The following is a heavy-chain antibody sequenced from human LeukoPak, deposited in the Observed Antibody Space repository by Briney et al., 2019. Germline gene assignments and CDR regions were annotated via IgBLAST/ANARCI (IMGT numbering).Heavy chain of an antibody. D-gene: IGHD2-15*01. Sequence: PGGSLRLSCAASGFTFSSYGMHWVRQAPGKGLEWVAFIRYDGSNKYYADSVKGRFAISRDNSKNTLYLQMNSLRAEDTAVYYCAKVLVDCGGGSCYENYFDYWGQGTLVTVSS. CDR2: IRYDGSNK. CDR3: AKVLVDCGGGSCYENYFDY. J-gene: IGHJ4*02. CDR1: GFTFSSYG. V-gene: IGHV3-30*02.